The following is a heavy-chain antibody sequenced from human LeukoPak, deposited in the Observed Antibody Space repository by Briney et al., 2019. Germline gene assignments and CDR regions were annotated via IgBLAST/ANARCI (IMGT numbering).Heavy chain of an antibody. CDR3: ARGRERYFDWLLDDWFDP. Sequence: SETLSLTCIVSGGSISSYYWSWIRQPAGKGLEWIGRIYTSGSTNYNPSLKSRVTMSVDTSKNQFSLKLSSVTAADTAVYYCARGRERYFDWLLDDWFDPWGQGTLVTVCS. J-gene: IGHJ5*02. V-gene: IGHV4-4*07. CDR2: IYTSGST. CDR1: GGSISSYY. D-gene: IGHD3-9*01.